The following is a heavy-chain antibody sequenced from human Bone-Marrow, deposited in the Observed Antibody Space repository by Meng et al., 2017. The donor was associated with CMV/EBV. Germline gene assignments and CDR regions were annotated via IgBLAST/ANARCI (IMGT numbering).Heavy chain of an antibody. CDR3: ARGGCSRTSCPLDAFDI. V-gene: IGHV1-2*02. CDR2: INPNSGGT. J-gene: IGHJ3*02. CDR1: GYTFTGYY. Sequence: ASVKVSCKASGYTFTGYYMHWVRQAPGQGLEWMGWINPNSGGTNYAQKFQGRVTMTRDTSISTAYMELSRLRSDDTAVYYYARGGCSRTSCPLDAFDIWGQGTMVTVSS. D-gene: IGHD2-2*01.